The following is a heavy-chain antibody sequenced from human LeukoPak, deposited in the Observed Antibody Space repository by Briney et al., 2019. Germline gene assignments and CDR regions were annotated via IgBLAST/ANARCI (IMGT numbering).Heavy chain of an antibody. D-gene: IGHD6-6*01. CDR2: ISYDGTNN. Sequence: PGGSLRLSCAASGFTFSSYSMNWVRQAPGKGLEWVAIISYDGTNNYYADSVKGRFTISRDNSKNTLYLQMNSLRAEDTAMYYCGRAQLSRSSTGYIDGWGQGTTVTVSS. CDR1: GFTFSSYS. V-gene: IGHV3-30*03. CDR3: GRAQLSRSSTGYIDG. J-gene: IGHJ6*03.